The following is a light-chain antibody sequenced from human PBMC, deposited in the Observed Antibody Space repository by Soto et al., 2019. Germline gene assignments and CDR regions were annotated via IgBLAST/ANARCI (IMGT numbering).Light chain of an antibody. V-gene: IGKV1-33*01. CDR1: QDISNY. CDR3: QQYDNLPRT. CDR2: DAS. Sequence: DIQMTQSPSSLSASVGDRVTITCQASQDISNYLNWYQQKPGKAPKLLIYDASNLETGVPSRFSGSGSGTDCTFTMSRLQPEDIATYDCQQYDNLPRTFGEGNKLEIK. J-gene: IGKJ2*01.